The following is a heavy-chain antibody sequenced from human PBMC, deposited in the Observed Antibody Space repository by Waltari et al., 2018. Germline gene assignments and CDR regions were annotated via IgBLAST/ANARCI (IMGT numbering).Heavy chain of an antibody. D-gene: IGHD3-3*01. Sequence: QLQESGPGLVKPSETVSLTCSVSGDAIMRNNYHWGWIRQSPVKGLEWIGSIYNSGTTYYNPSLKGRVFISVDASRNEFSLRLTTVTAADTAVYYCARASTAIFGVVITGYNIWGQGTMVTVSS. CDR1: GDAIMRNNYH. CDR3: ARASTAIFGVVITGYNI. CDR2: IYNSGTT. V-gene: IGHV4-39*07. J-gene: IGHJ3*02.